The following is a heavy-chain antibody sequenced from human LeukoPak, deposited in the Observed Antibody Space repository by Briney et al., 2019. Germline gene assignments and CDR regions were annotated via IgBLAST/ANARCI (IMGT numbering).Heavy chain of an antibody. CDR1: GFTFSSYA. D-gene: IGHD3-10*01. CDR2: VSGSAGRT. CDR3: AKVPTPRWFGESPTFDY. V-gene: IGHV3-23*01. Sequence: GGSLRLSCAASGFTFSSYAMSWVRQAPGRGLEWVSSVSGSAGRTYFADSVKGRFTISRDNSKNTLYLQMNSLRAEDSAVYYCAKVPTPRWFGESPTFDYWGQGTLVTVSS. J-gene: IGHJ4*02.